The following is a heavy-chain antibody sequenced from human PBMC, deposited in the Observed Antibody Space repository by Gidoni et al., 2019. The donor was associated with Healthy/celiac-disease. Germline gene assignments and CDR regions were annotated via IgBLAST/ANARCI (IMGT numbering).Heavy chain of an antibody. J-gene: IGHJ6*04. CDR2: IYYSGST. CDR1: GGSISSSSYY. V-gene: IGHV4-39*01. Sequence: QLQLQESGPGLVKPSETLSLTCTVSGGSISSSSYYWGWIRQPPGKGLEWIGSIYYSGSTYYNPSLKSRVTISVDTSKNQFSLKLSSVPAADTAVYYCARLEGGGYYGMDVWGKGTTVTVSS. D-gene: IGHD3-16*01. CDR3: ARLEGGGYYGMDV.